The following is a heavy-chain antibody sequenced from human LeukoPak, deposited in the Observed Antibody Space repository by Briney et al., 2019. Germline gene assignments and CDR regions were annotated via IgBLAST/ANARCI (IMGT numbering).Heavy chain of an antibody. CDR2: ISYDGSNK. Sequence: PGRSLRLSCAASEFTFSSYAMHWVRQAPGKGLEWVAVISYDGSNKYYADSVKGRFTISRDNSKNTLYLQMNSLRAEDTAVYYCARDIVVAKYYYYGMDVWGQGTTVTVSS. CDR3: ARDIVVAKYYYYGMDV. D-gene: IGHD2-2*01. CDR1: EFTFSSYA. J-gene: IGHJ6*02. V-gene: IGHV3-30-3*01.